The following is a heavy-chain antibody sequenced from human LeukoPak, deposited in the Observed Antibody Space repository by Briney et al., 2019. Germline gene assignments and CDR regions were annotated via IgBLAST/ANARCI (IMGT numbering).Heavy chain of an antibody. CDR3: AKDQSRIVVVVAAAWFDP. CDR1: GFTFSDYY. V-gene: IGHV3-11*05. CDR2: ISSSSSYT. Sequence: GGSLRLSCAASGFTFSDYYMSWIRQAPGKGLEWVSYISSSSSYTNYADSVKGRFTISRDNAKNSLYLQTNSLRAEDTAVYYCAKDQSRIVVVVAAAWFDPWGQGTLVTVSS. D-gene: IGHD2-15*01. J-gene: IGHJ5*02.